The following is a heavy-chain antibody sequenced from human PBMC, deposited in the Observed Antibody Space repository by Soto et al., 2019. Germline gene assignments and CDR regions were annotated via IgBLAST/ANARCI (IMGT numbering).Heavy chain of an antibody. CDR2: IDPSDSYT. CDR3: ARPRGYATGTADGMDV. Sequence: GESLKISCKGSGYSFTSNWITWVRQMPGKGLEWMGRIDPSDSYTNYSPSFQGHVTIPADKSISTAYLQWSSLKASDTAMYYCARPRGYATGTADGMDVWSQGTTVTVSS. D-gene: IGHD1-1*01. CDR1: GYSFTSNW. V-gene: IGHV5-10-1*01. J-gene: IGHJ6*02.